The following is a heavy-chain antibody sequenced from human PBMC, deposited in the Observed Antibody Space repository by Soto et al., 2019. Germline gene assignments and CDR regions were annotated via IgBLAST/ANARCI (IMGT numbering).Heavy chain of an antibody. CDR2: IYSGDGT. CDR3: ASRSDYGQYFQH. V-gene: IGHV3-53*04. J-gene: IGHJ1*01. Sequence: EVQLVESGGGLVQPGGSLRLSCAASGFIVSSSSMSWVRQAPGEGLEWVSLIYSGDGTYYADSVKGRFTISRHISKNTLYLQMNSLRPEDTAVYYCASRSDYGQYFQHWGQGTLVTVSS. CDR1: GFIVSSSS. D-gene: IGHD6-25*01.